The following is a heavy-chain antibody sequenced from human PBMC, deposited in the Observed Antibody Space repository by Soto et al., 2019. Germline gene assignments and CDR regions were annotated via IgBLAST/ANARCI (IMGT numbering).Heavy chain of an antibody. V-gene: IGHV3-30-3*01. CDR1: GFTFSSYA. CDR3: ARAEDLTIFGVVVSGPDDAFDI. D-gene: IGHD3-3*01. J-gene: IGHJ3*02. CDR2: ISYDGSNK. Sequence: QVQLVESGGGVVQPGRSLRLSCAASGFTFSSYAMHWVRQAPGQGLEWVAVISYDGSNKYYADSVKGRFTISRANSKNTLYLQMNSLRAEDTAVDYCARAEDLTIFGVVVSGPDDAFDIWGQGTMVTVSS.